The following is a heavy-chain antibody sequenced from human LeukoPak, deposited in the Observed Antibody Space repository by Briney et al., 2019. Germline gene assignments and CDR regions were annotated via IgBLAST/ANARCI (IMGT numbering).Heavy chain of an antibody. Sequence: GGSLRLSCAASGFTFSTYWMSWVRQAPGKGLEWVANTKQGGSEKYYVDSVKGRFTISRDNAKNSLYLQMNSLTAEDTAVYYCARDSRGVFDYWGQGTLVTVSS. CDR2: TKQGGSEK. V-gene: IGHV3-7*01. J-gene: IGHJ4*02. D-gene: IGHD3-10*01. CDR1: GFTFSTYW. CDR3: ARDSRGVFDY.